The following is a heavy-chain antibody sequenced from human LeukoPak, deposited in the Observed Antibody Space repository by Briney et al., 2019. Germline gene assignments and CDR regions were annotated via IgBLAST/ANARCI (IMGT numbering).Heavy chain of an antibody. D-gene: IGHD2-8*02. Sequence: SETLSLTCSVSGVSISSSNSYWGWIRQPPGKGLEWIGSIYHSGSTYYNPSLKSRVTISVDTSKNQFSLKLSSVTAADTAVYYCARDPIWSPYYFDYWGQGTLVTVSS. J-gene: IGHJ4*02. CDR3: ARDPIWSPYYFDY. CDR2: IYHSGST. V-gene: IGHV4-39*07. CDR1: GVSISSSNSY.